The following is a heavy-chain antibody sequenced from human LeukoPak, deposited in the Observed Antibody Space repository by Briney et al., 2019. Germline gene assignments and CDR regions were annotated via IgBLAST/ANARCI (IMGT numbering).Heavy chain of an antibody. J-gene: IGHJ3*02. Sequence: SQTLSLTCTVSGGHINSGSYSWTWIRQPAGKGLEWIGRIHNSGSTDYTPSLKSRVTTLIDTSKNQFFLKLTSVTAADTAVYYCARADRSGYFGNVVAFDIWGQGTMVTVSS. CDR2: IHNSGST. CDR1: GGHINSGSYS. CDR3: ARADRSGYFGNVVAFDI. V-gene: IGHV4-61*02. D-gene: IGHD3-22*01.